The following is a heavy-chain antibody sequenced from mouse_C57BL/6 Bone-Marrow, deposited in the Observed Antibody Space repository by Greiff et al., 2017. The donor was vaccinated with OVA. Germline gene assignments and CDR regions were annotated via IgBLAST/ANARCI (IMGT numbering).Heavy chain of an antibody. J-gene: IGHJ3*01. CDR3: ARGGGIYDGYPTWFAY. CDR2: IYPGSGST. D-gene: IGHD2-3*01. CDR1: GYTFTSYW. V-gene: IGHV1-55*01. Sequence: QVQLQQPGAELVKPGASVKMSCKASGYTFTSYWITWVKQRPGQGLEWIGDIYPGSGSTNHNEKFKSKATLTVDTSSSTAYMQLSSLTSEDSAVDYWARGGGIYDGYPTWFAYWGQGTLVTVSA.